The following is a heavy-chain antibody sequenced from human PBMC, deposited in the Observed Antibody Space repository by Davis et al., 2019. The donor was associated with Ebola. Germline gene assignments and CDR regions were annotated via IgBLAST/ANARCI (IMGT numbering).Heavy chain of an antibody. J-gene: IGHJ4*02. D-gene: IGHD3-10*01. CDR3: ANSITVAAQANFDY. Sequence: ASVKVSCKASGYTFNSYGFTWVRQAPGQGLEWMGRINPNNGGTNYAQKFQGRVTMTRDTSISTAYMELSRLTSDDTAVYYCANSITVAAQANFDYWGQGIVVTVSS. V-gene: IGHV1-2*06. CDR1: GYTFNSYG. CDR2: INPNNGGT.